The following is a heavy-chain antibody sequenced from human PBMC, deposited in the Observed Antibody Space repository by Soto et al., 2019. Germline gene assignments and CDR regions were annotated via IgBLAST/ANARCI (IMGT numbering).Heavy chain of an antibody. V-gene: IGHV4-38-2*01. Sequence: SGTLSLTCAVSGDSITSGDYWGWIRQPPGKGLEWIGGFYHSGSTYYNPSLKRRVTMSLETSKKQFSLKLSSVTAAETAGYYCASTRVPSSTTAKLFIPNWFDPWGQGTLVTVS. J-gene: IGHJ5*02. CDR1: GDSITSGDY. CDR2: FYHSGST. CDR3: ASTRVPSSTTAKLFIPNWFDP. D-gene: IGHD2-21*01.